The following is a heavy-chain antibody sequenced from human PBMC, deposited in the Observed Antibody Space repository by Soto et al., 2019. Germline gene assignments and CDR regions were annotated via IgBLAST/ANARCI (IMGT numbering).Heavy chain of an antibody. CDR2: ISHSGTV. V-gene: IGHV4-4*02. CDR1: SVSITSSNW. J-gene: IGHJ4*02. CDR3: ARDYDGFDY. Sequence: SETLSLTCDVSSVSITSSNWWTWARQPPGKVLEWLGKISHSGTVNYNATLRSRVTISVDKPKNQLSLKLMSVTAADTAVYYCARDYDGFDYWGPG. D-gene: IGHD3-16*01.